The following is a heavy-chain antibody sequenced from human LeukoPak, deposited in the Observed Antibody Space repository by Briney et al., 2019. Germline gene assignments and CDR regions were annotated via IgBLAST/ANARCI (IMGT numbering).Heavy chain of an antibody. Sequence: PGGSLRLSCVASGFTVNDNYMSWVRQAPGKGLEWVSLIYSGGNTYYADSVKGRFTISRVNSKNTLYLQMNSLRAEDTAVYYCASSQSGNYSALRYWGQGTLVTVSS. V-gene: IGHV3-53*01. D-gene: IGHD1-26*01. J-gene: IGHJ4*02. CDR2: IYSGGNT. CDR1: GFTVNDNY. CDR3: ASSQSGNYSALRY.